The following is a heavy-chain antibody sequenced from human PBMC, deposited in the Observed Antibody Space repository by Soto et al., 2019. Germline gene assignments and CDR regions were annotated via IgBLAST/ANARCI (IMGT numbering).Heavy chain of an antibody. D-gene: IGHD3-9*01. CDR3: ARNSLTGYYNYYYSMDV. CDR2: IYPDDSDT. V-gene: IGHV5-51*01. CDR1: GYSFSSYW. J-gene: IGHJ6*02. Sequence: GESLKISCKSSGYSFSSYWIAWVRLMPGKGLEWMGSIYPDDSDTKYSPSFQGQVTISADKSISAAYLQWSSLKASDTAIYHCARNSLTGYYNYYYSMDVWGQGTTVTV.